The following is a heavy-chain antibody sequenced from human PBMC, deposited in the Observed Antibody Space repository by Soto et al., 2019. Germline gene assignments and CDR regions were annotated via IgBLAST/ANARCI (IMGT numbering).Heavy chain of an antibody. CDR1: GYSFTGYY. D-gene: IGHD3-9*01. Sequence: HEHLVQSGAEVKRPGASLKVSCKASGYSFTGYYIHWVRQAPGQGLEWMGWINTDSGATNYAQNFQGRATLTSDTSISTAYMALTCLTSHAAAAYYCGFGADVTCFDPFPQVDFWGEGTLVMVSS. V-gene: IGHV1-2*02. CDR2: INTDSGAT. CDR3: GFGADVTCFDPFPQVDF. J-gene: IGHJ4*02.